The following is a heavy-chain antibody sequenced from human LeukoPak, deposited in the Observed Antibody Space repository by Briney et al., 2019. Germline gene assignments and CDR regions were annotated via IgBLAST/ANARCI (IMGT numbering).Heavy chain of an antibody. CDR3: ARGLLGSYSSFDY. CDR2: IDYSGAT. Sequence: ASETLSLTCTVSGDSITSRSYYWVWIRQPPGKGLEWTGSIDYSGATYYSPSLRSRVSISVDTSKNQFSLKLSSVTAADAAVYYCARGLLGSYSSFDYWGQGTLVTVSS. V-gene: IGHV4-39*01. J-gene: IGHJ4*02. CDR1: GDSITSRSYY. D-gene: IGHD3-22*01.